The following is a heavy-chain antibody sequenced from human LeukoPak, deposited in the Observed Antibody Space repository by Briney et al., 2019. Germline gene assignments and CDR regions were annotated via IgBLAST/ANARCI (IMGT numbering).Heavy chain of an antibody. CDR1: GFTFSSYG. D-gene: IGHD6-19*01. CDR3: ARDQSSSGWFSSVDY. J-gene: IGHJ4*02. CDR2: IWYDGTNK. Sequence: GGSLRLSCAASGFTFSSYGMHWVRQAPGKGLEWVAVIWYDGTNKYYADSVKGRFTISRDNSKNTLYLQMNSLRAEDTAVYYCARDQSSSGWFSSVDYWGQGTLVTVSS. V-gene: IGHV3-33*01.